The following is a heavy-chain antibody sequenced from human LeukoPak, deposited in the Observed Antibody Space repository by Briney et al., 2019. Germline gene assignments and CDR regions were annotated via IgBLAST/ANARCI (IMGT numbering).Heavy chain of an antibody. CDR1: GYTFTSYY. CDR3: ARGTVVAGGSDY. D-gene: IGHD2-15*01. V-gene: IGHV1-46*01. J-gene: IGHJ4*02. Sequence: ASVTVSCKASGYTFTSYYMHWVRQAPGQGLEWMGIINPSGGSTSYAQKFRGRVTMTRDTSTSTVYMELSSLRSEDTAVYYCARGTVVAGGSDYWGQGTLVTVSS. CDR2: INPSGGST.